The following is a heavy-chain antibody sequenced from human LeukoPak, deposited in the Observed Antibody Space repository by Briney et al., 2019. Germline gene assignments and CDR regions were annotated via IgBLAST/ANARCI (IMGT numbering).Heavy chain of an antibody. CDR2: IYYSGST. V-gene: IGHV4-59*01. CDR3: ARGYDYVWGSHRAFGH. D-gene: IGHD3-16*02. J-gene: IGHJ4*02. Sequence: SETLSLTCTVSRGSFSSYYWSWIRQPPGKGLEWIGYIYYSGSTNYNPSLKSRVTISVDTSKNQFSLNLSSVTAADTAVYYCARGYDYVWGSHRAFGHWGQGTLVTVSS. CDR1: RGSFSSYY.